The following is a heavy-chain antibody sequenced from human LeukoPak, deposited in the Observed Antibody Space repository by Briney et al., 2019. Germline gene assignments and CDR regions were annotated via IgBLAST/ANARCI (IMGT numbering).Heavy chain of an antibody. CDR2: ISAGGDNT. Sequence: PGGSLRLSCAASGFTFNNYAMSWVRQAPGKGPEWVSSISAGGDNTYYAVSVKGRFTISRDNSKNTLYLQMNSLRAEDTAIYYCAKPGGSGSYYPDYWGQGTLVTVSS. CDR3: AKPGGSGSYYPDY. D-gene: IGHD1-26*01. J-gene: IGHJ4*02. CDR1: GFTFNNYA. V-gene: IGHV3-23*01.